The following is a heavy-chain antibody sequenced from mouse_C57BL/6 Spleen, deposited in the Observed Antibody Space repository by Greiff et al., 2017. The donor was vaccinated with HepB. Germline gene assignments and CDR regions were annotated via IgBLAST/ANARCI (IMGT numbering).Heavy chain of an antibody. CDR2: IWTGGGT. Sequence: VQLQESGPGLVAPSQSLSITCTVSGFSLTSYAISWVRQPPGKGLEWLGVIWTGGGTNYNSALKSRLSISKDNSKSQVFLKMNSLQTDDTARYYCARNPYYYGSSYEGFDYWGQGTTLTVSS. CDR1: GFSLTSYA. CDR3: ARNPYYYGSSYEGFDY. V-gene: IGHV2-9-1*01. D-gene: IGHD1-1*01. J-gene: IGHJ2*01.